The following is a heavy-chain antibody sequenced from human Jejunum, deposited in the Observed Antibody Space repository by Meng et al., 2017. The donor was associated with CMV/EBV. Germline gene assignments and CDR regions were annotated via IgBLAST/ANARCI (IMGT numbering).Heavy chain of an antibody. CDR3: ARLSAAGNYFYYYGLDG. CDR2: ISSNSNSL. CDR1: FRPYS. D-gene: IGHD6-13*01. Sequence: FRPYSMDWVLQAPGKGLEWIAYISSNSNSLLYADSVRGRFSISRDNAKNSLSLDMNSLTAEDTAVYYCARLSAAGNYFYYYGLDGWGPGTRVTVSS. J-gene: IGHJ6*02. V-gene: IGHV3-48*04.